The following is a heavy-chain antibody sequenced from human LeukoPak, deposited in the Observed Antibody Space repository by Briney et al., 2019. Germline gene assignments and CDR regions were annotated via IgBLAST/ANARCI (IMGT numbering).Heavy chain of an antibody. J-gene: IGHJ4*02. CDR1: GYSFPSYW. D-gene: IGHD1-26*01. Sequence: PGESLKISCKGAGYSFPSYWIGWVRQMPGKGLEWMGIIYPGGSDSRYSPSFQGQVTISADKSISTACLQWSSLKASDTAMYYCARRSHSGTYVDYWGQGTLVTVSS. CDR3: ARRSHSGTYVDY. V-gene: IGHV5-51*01. CDR2: IYPGGSDS.